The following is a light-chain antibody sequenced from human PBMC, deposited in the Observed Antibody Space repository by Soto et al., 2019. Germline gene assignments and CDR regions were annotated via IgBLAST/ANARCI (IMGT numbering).Light chain of an antibody. V-gene: IGKV3-11*01. J-gene: IGKJ5*01. CDR1: RAISNN. CDR2: DAS. CDR3: QQRSNWPPEIT. Sequence: EIVMTQSPATLSVSPGERATLSCSASRAISNNLAWYQQKPGQAPRLLIYDASNRATGVPARFSGSGSGTDFTLTVSSLEPEDFALYYCQQRSNWPPEITFGQGTRLEIK.